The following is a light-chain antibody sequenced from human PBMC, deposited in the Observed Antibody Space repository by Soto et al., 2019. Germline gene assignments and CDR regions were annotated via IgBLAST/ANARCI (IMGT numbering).Light chain of an antibody. CDR2: LDN. V-gene: IGLV1-44*01. CDR3: AVWDHSLTGFG. J-gene: IGLJ1*01. Sequence: SLPTRPASASETPGQMVTISCYGINPNIGVNTVNWYQQVPGTAPKLLIYLDNQRPSGVPARFSGSKSATSASLAISGLQSEDEADFYCAVWDHSLTGFGFGTGTKVTVL. CDR1: NPNIGVNT.